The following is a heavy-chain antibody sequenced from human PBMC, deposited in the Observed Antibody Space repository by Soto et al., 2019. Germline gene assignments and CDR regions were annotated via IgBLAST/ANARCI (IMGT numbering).Heavy chain of an antibody. CDR1: GGTFSSYT. V-gene: IGHV1-69*08. Sequence: QVQLVQSGAEVKKPGSSVKVSCKASGGTFSSYTISWVRQAPGQGLEWMGRIIPILGIANYAQKFQGRVTITADNSTSTAYRELSSLRSEDTAVYYCAREPYDILTGRIEDWGQGTLVTVSS. CDR3: AREPYDILTGRIED. D-gene: IGHD3-9*01. CDR2: IIPILGIA. J-gene: IGHJ4*02.